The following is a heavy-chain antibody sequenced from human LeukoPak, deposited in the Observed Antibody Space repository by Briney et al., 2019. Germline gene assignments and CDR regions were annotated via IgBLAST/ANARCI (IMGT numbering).Heavy chain of an antibody. J-gene: IGHJ4*02. CDR3: TTDHSDIPVAGTLSYFNY. CDR1: GFTFSNAW. V-gene: IGHV3-15*01. D-gene: IGHD6-19*01. CDR2: MKSKTDGGTT. Sequence: GGSLRLSCAASGFTFSNAWMSWVRQARGKGGEWVGRMKSKTDGGTTDHAAPVKGRFTISRDDSKNTLYLQMNSLKTDDTAVYYCTTDHSDIPVAGTLSYFNYWGQGTLVTVSS.